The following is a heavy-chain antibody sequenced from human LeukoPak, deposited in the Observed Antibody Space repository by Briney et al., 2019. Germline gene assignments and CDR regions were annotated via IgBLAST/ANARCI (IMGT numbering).Heavy chain of an antibody. CDR3: ARGLGSFAP. Sequence: GASVRVSCKASGYTFTIYDINWARQATGQGREWMGWMNPNSRHTAYPPKFPGTLTMTRNPSTRTAYMELSSLTSADPAVYYRARGLGSFAPWGQGTLVTVSS. J-gene: IGHJ5*02. V-gene: IGHV1-8*01. D-gene: IGHD1-26*01. CDR1: GYTFTIYD. CDR2: MNPNSRHT.